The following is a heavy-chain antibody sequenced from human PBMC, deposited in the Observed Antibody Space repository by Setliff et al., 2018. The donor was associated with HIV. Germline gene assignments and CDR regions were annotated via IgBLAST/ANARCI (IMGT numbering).Heavy chain of an antibody. CDR3: ASIELAAMVPVDY. Sequence: ETLSLTCTVTGGSISSGGFYWTWIRQHPGKGLEWVSVIYRGGSTYYADSVRGRFTISRDNSKNTLYLQMNSLGAEDTAVYYCASIELAAMVPVDYWGQGTLVTAPQ. D-gene: IGHD5-18*01. V-gene: IGHV3-53*01. J-gene: IGHJ4*02. CDR2: IYRGGST. CDR1: GGSISSGGFY.